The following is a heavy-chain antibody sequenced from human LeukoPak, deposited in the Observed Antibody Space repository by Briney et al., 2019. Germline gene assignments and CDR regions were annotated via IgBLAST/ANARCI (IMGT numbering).Heavy chain of an antibody. J-gene: IGHJ4*02. V-gene: IGHV3-23*01. CDR2: ISNSGVTT. D-gene: IGHD4-23*01. CDR1: GFIFSSCA. CDR3: AKGARGVTPVYYSDY. Sequence: GGSLRLSCAASGFIFSSCAMSWVRQAPGKGLEWVSSISNSGVTTYYADSVKGRFTLSRDNSKNTLYLQMNSLRAGDTAVYYCAKGARGVTPVYYSDYWGQGILVTVSS.